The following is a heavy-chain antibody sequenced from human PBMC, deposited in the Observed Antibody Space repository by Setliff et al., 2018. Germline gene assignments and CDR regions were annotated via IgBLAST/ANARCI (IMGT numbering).Heavy chain of an antibody. Sequence: ASVKVSCKASGGNFNNYAISWVRQAPGQGLEWMGGLIPLLETAKYAQKFQGRVTITADQSTSTVFMELNSLRSEDTAFYYCARDSRQWLEGGASGDMDIWGQGTAVTVSS. J-gene: IGHJ6*02. CDR2: LIPLLETA. D-gene: IGHD6-19*01. CDR3: ARDSRQWLEGGASGDMDI. CDR1: GGNFNNYA. V-gene: IGHV1-69*13.